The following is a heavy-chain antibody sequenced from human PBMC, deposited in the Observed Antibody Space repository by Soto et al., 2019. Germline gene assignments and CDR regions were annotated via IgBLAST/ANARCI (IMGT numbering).Heavy chain of an antibody. Sequence: QLQLQESGSGLVKPSQTVSLTCAVSGGSISSGGYSWSWIRQPPGKGLEWIGYIYHSGSTYYNPSLKSRVTISVDRSKNQFSLKLSSVTAADTAVYYCARGPREMATIMGRHWYFDLWGRGTLVTVSS. CDR1: GGSISSGGYS. V-gene: IGHV4-30-2*01. D-gene: IGHD5-12*01. J-gene: IGHJ2*01. CDR2: IYHSGST. CDR3: ARGPREMATIMGRHWYFDL.